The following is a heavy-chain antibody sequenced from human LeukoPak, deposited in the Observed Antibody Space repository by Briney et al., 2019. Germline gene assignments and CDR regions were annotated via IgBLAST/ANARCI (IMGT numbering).Heavy chain of an antibody. V-gene: IGHV1-69*05. CDR2: IIPIFGTA. CDR3: ARGRGYSYGRYNWFDP. J-gene: IGHJ5*02. Sequence: SVKVSCKASGGTFSSYAVSWVRQAPGQGLEWMGGIIPIFGTANYAQKFQGRVTITTDESTSTAYMELSSLRSEDTAVYYCARGRGYSYGRYNWFDPWGQGTLVTVSS. D-gene: IGHD5-18*01. CDR1: GGTFSSYA.